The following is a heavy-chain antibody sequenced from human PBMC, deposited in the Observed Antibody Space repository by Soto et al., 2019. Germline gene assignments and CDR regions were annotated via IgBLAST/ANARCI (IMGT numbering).Heavy chain of an antibody. D-gene: IGHD5-12*01. CDR1: GFTFSSYS. CDR3: ASHSSGWLLFAS. J-gene: IGHJ4*02. CDR2: ISSSSSTI. Sequence: EVQLVESGGGLVQPGGSLRLSCAASGFTFSSYSMNWVRQAPGKGLEWVSYISSSSSTIYYADSVKGRFTISRDNAKNSLYLQMNSLRAEDTAVYYCASHSSGWLLFASWGQGTLVTVSS. V-gene: IGHV3-48*01.